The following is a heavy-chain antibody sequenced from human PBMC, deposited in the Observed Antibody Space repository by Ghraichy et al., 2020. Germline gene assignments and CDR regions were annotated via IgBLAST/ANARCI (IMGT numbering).Heavy chain of an antibody. Sequence: GGSLRLSCAASGFTFTDYGMHWVRKAPGKGLEWVAVIWFDGSIKWYAESVKGRFTISRDNSNNTVSLQLNSLRVEDTAVYYCTRGYTVLLFDYWGQGTLVTVSS. CDR3: TRGYTVLLFDY. D-gene: IGHD4-17*01. CDR1: GFTFTDYG. CDR2: IWFDGSIK. V-gene: IGHV3-33*01. J-gene: IGHJ4*02.